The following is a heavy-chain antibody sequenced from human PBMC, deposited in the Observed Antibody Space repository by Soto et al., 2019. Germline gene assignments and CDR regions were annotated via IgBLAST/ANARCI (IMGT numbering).Heavy chain of an antibody. CDR3: ARLVYDTRLNYMYFDF. Sequence: LSLTCAVSGVSISSGNWWTWVRQSPQRGLEYIGEIFHDGTANYYPSFERRVAISVDTSKNQFSLKLTSVTAADTAIYFCARLVYDTRLNYMYFDFWGQGTMVTVYS. V-gene: IGHV4-4*01. CDR1: GVSISSGNW. J-gene: IGHJ4*02. D-gene: IGHD3-10*01. CDR2: IFHDGTA.